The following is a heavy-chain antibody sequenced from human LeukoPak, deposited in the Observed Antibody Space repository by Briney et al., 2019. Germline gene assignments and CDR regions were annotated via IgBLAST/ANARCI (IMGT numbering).Heavy chain of an antibody. CDR3: ARRQASRGNTYYYVENYYYYMDV. J-gene: IGHJ6*03. Sequence: ASVKVSCKASGYTFTSYGISWVRQAPGQGLECMGWISAYNGNTNYAQKLQGRVTMTTDTSTSTAYMELRSLRSDDTAVYSCARRQASRGNTYYYVENYYYYMDVWGKGTTVTVSS. V-gene: IGHV1-18*01. CDR1: GYTFTSYG. D-gene: IGHD3-10*02. CDR2: ISAYNGNT.